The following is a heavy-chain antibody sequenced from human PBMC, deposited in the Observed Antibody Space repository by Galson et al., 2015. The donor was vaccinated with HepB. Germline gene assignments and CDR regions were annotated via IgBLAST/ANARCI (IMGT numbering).Heavy chain of an antibody. V-gene: IGHV1-8*01. CDR2: MNPNSDNT. J-gene: IGHJ5*02. CDR3: ARVDISVAGGRRFDP. D-gene: IGHD6-19*01. Sequence: SVKVSCKASGYTFTSYDINWVRQATGQGLEWMGWMNPNSDNTGCAQKFQGRVTMARNTSISTAYMELRSLKPEDTAIYYCARVDISVAGGRRFDPWGQGTLVTVSS. CDR1: GYTFTSYD.